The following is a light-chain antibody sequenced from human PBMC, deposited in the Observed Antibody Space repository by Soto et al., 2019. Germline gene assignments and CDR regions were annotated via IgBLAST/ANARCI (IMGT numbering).Light chain of an antibody. V-gene: IGLV2-14*01. Sequence: ALTQPASVSGSPGQSIAISCTGTTSDVGGYNYVSWYQQHPGKVPKLLIHEVSNRPSGVSNRFSGSKSGNTASLTISGLQAEDEADYYCLSKTSTISYVFGTGTKVTVL. J-gene: IGLJ1*01. CDR2: EVS. CDR1: TSDVGGYNY. CDR3: LSKTSTISYV.